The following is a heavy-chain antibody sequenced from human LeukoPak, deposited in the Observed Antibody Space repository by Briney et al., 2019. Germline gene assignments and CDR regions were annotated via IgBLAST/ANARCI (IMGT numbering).Heavy chain of an antibody. CDR1: GFIFGNYW. CDR2: IKQDGSEK. Sequence: GGSLRLSCAASGFIFGNYWMGWVRQAPGKGLEWVAYIKQDGSEKYYVDSVKGRFSISRDNAKNSLYLQLNSLRVEDTAVYYCAKSPQLYSSWDSFDYWGQGTLVTVSS. CDR3: AKSPQLYSSWDSFDY. V-gene: IGHV3-7*01. J-gene: IGHJ4*02. D-gene: IGHD6-13*01.